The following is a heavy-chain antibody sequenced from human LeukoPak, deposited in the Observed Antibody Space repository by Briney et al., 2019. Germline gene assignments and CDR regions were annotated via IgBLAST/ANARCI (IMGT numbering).Heavy chain of an antibody. CDR2: INPSGGGT. D-gene: IGHD3-10*01. V-gene: IGHV1-46*01. J-gene: IGHJ4*02. Sequence: ASVKVSCKASGYTFTSYYMHWVRQAPGQGLEWMGIINPSGGGTSYAQKFQGRVTMTRDMSTSTVYMELSSLRSEDTAVYYCARDPSYYGSGRSQWDFDYWGQGTLVTVSS. CDR3: ARDPSYYGSGRSQWDFDY. CDR1: GYTFTSYY.